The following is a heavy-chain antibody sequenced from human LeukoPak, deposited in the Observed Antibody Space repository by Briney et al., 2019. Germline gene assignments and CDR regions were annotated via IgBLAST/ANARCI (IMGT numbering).Heavy chain of an antibody. V-gene: IGHV4-61*09. CDR3: ARDGGYRRGYFDY. D-gene: IGHD6-25*01. CDR2: LYTSGST. Sequence: NPSETLSLTCTVSGGSISSGSCYWSWIRQPAGKGLEWIGHLYTSGSTYYNPSLNSRITISVDTSKNQFSLRLSSVTAADTAVYYCARDGGYRRGYFDYWGQGTPVTVSP. CDR1: GGSISSGSCY. J-gene: IGHJ4*02.